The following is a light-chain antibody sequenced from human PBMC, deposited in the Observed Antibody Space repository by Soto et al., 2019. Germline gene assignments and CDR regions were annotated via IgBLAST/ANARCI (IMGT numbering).Light chain of an antibody. CDR3: CSDAGSSYV. J-gene: IGLJ1*01. V-gene: IGLV2-11*01. Sequence: QSALTQPRSVSGSPGQSVTIFCTGTSSDVGGYNFVSWYQQHPDKAPKVMIYDVSKRPSGVPDRFSGSKSGDTASLTISGLQAEDEADYHCCSDAGSSYVFGTGTKVTVL. CDR1: SSDVGGYNF. CDR2: DVS.